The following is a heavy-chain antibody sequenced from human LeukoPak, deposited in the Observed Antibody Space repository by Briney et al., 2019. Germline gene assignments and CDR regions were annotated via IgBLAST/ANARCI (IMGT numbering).Heavy chain of an antibody. CDR3: ARYDYSLHY. CDR2: IKEDGSEK. D-gene: IGHD4-11*01. CDR1: GFTFSDYW. J-gene: IGHJ4*02. V-gene: IGHV3-7*05. Sequence: PGGSLRLSCAASGFTFSDYWMSWVRQAPGKGLEWVANIKEDGSEKYYVDSVKGRFTTSRDNAKNSLYLQMNSLRAEDTAVYYCARYDYSLHYWGQGTLVTVSS.